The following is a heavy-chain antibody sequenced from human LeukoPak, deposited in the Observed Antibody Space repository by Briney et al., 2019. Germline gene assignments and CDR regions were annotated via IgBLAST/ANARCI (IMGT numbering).Heavy chain of an antibody. D-gene: IGHD4-11*01. J-gene: IGHJ6*02. CDR2: FDPEDGET. CDR3: ATESSTYRNALDV. CDR1: GYTLTELS. V-gene: IGHV1-24*01. Sequence: ASVKVSCMVSGYTLTELSIHWMRQAPGKGLEWMGGFDPEDGETIYAQKFQGRVTMAEDTSTDTAYMELSSLRSEDTAVYYCATESSTYRNALDVWGQGTTVTVSS.